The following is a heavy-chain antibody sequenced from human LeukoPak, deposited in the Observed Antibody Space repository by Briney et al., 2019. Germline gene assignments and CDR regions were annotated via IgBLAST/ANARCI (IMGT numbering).Heavy chain of an antibody. J-gene: IGHJ5*02. D-gene: IGHD2-2*01. CDR1: GGSFSGYY. CDR2: INHSGST. Sequence: SETLSLTCAVYGGSFSGYYWSWIRQPPGKGLEWIGEINHSGSTNYNPSLKSRVTISVDTSKNQFSLKLSSVTAADTAVYYCARDKEDIVVVPAAHSNWFDPWGQGTLVTVSS. CDR3: ARDKEDIVVVPAAHSNWFDP. V-gene: IGHV4-34*01.